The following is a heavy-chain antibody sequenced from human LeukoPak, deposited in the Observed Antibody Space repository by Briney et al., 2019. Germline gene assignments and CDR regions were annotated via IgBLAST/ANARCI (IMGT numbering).Heavy chain of an antibody. CDR3: ATGLSEAPYYYYYGMDV. Sequence: GASVKVSCKVSGYTLTELSMHWVRQAPGKGLEGMGGFDPEDGETIYAQKFQGRVTITQDTSTDTAYMELSSLRSEDTAVYYCATGLSEAPYYYYYGMDVWGQGTTVTVPS. J-gene: IGHJ6*02. CDR1: GYTLTELS. V-gene: IGHV1-24*01. CDR2: FDPEDGET. D-gene: IGHD2-21*01.